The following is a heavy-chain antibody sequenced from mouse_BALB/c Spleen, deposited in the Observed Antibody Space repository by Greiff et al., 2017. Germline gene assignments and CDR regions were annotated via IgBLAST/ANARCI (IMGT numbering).Heavy chain of an antibody. V-gene: IGHV1S81*02. J-gene: IGHJ3*01. CDR1: GYTFTSYW. CDR3: ARGAYYRYDFAY. Sequence: VQLQQPGAELVKPGASVKLSCKASGYTFTSYWMHWVKQRPGQGLEWIGEINPSNGRTNYNEKFKSKATLTVDKSSSTAYMQLSSLTSEDSAVYYCARGAYYRYDFAYWGQGTLVTVSA. D-gene: IGHD2-14*01. CDR2: INPSNGRT.